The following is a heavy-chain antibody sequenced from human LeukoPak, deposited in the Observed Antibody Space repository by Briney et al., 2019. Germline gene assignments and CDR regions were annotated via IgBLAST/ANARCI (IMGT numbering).Heavy chain of an antibody. J-gene: IGHJ4*02. CDR3: ARGSIAAAGGIDY. CDR2: INPDATII. D-gene: IGHD6-13*01. CDR1: GFTFSRYW. V-gene: IGHV3-74*01. Sequence: PGGSLRLSCAASGFTFSRYWMHWVRQVPGKGLVWVSRINPDATIITYADSVRGRFTISRDNAKNSLYLQMNSLRAEDTAVYYCARGSIAAAGGIDYWGQGTLVTVSS.